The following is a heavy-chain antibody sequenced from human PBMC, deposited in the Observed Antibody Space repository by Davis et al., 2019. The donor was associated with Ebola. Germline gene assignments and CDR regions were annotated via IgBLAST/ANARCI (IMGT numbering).Heavy chain of an antibody. Sequence: MPSETLSLTCTVSGGSISSSSYYWGWIRQPPGKGLEWIGSIYYSGSTYYNPSLKSRVTISVDTSKNQFSLKLSSVTAADTAVYYCARDSGEKDWGQGTLVTVSS. CDR2: IYYSGST. CDR3: ARDSGEKD. CDR1: GGSISSSSYY. J-gene: IGHJ4*02. V-gene: IGHV4-39*02. D-gene: IGHD2-15*01.